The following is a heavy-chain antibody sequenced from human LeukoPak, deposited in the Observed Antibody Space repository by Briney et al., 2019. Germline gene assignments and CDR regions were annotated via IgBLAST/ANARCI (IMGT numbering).Heavy chain of an antibody. CDR2: IIPILGTA. D-gene: IGHD6-13*01. CDR3: ARTPGRIAAAGSGYYYYYYMDV. CDR1: GGTFSSYA. Sequence: ASVKVSCKASGGTFSSYAITWVRQAPGQGLEWMGGIIPILGTANYAQKFQGRVTITTDESTSTAYMELSSLRSEDTAVYYCARTPGRIAAAGSGYYYYYYMDVWGKGTTVTVSS. V-gene: IGHV1-69*05. J-gene: IGHJ6*03.